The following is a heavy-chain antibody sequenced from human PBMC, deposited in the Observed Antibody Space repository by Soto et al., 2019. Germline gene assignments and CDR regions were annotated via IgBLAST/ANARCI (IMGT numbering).Heavy chain of an antibody. CDR1: GGSISSGGYY. Sequence: QVQLQESGPGLVKPSQTLSLTCTVSGGSISSGGYYWSWIRQHPGKGLEWIGYIYYSGSTYYNSSLKRRVTLSXDXSKNQFSLKLSSVTAADTAVYYCARVWDSSGPNFDYWGQGTLVTVSS. J-gene: IGHJ4*02. CDR2: IYYSGST. V-gene: IGHV4-31*03. CDR3: ARVWDSSGPNFDY. D-gene: IGHD3-22*01.